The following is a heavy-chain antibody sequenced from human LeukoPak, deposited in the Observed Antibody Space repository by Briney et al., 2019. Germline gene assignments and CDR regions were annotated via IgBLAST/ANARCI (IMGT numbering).Heavy chain of an antibody. CDR1: GSSFTSYW. V-gene: IGHV5-51*01. J-gene: IGHJ5*02. D-gene: IGHD3-3*01. CDR3: ARQNDFWIDP. CDR2: IYPGDSDT. Sequence: GASLKISCKGSGSSFTSYWIGWVRQLPGKGLEWMGIIYPGDSDTRYSPSFQGQVTISADKSISTAYLQWSSLKASDTAMYYCARQNDFWIDPWGQGTLVTVSS.